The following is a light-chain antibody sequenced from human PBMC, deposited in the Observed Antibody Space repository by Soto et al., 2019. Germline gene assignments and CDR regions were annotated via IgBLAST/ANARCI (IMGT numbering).Light chain of an antibody. V-gene: IGKV3-20*01. CDR1: QSVSSSY. CDR3: QQYNSYSWT. J-gene: IGKJ1*01. CDR2: GAS. Sequence: EIVLTQSPGTLSLSPGERATLSCRASQSVSSSYLAWYQQKPGQAPRLLIYGASNRATGIPDRFSGSGSGTDFTLTISRLEPEDFAVYYCQQYNSYSWTFGQGTKVDIK.